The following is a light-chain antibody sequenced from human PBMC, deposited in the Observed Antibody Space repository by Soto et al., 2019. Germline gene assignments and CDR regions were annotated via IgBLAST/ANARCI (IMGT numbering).Light chain of an antibody. J-gene: IGKJ1*01. CDR1: QSVSSN. CDR3: QQYNNWPSWT. CDR2: GAS. Sequence: EIVMTQFPATLFVSTGERATLSCRASQSVSSNLAWYQQKPGQAPRLLIYGASTRATGIPARFSGSGSGTEFTLTISSLQSEDFAVYYCQQYNNWPSWTFGQGTKVDIK. V-gene: IGKV3-15*01.